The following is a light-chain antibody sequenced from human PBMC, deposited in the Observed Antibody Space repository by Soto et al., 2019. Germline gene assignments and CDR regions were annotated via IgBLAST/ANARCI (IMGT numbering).Light chain of an antibody. CDR1: QSISTY. Sequence: DSQMTQSPSSLSASVGDRVTITCRASQSISTYLNWYQQRPGKAPKVLIYDSSSWPSGVPARFSGSGSGTDFTLIISSLQPEDSGNYYCQQSYSSPWTFGQGTKVAIK. CDR2: DSS. J-gene: IGKJ1*01. V-gene: IGKV1-39*01. CDR3: QQSYSSPWT.